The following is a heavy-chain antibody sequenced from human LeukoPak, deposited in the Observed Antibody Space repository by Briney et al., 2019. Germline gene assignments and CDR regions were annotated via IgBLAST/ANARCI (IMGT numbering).Heavy chain of an antibody. J-gene: IGHJ5*02. CDR2: IYITGST. D-gene: IGHD3-22*01. CDR1: GGSITSYY. Sequence: SETLSLTCTVSGGSITSYYWSWIRQSAGKGLEWIGRIYITGSTTYNPSLKSRVTMSLDTSKNQFSLKLSSVTAADTAVYYCARVGYDSSHFNNWFDPWGQGTLVTVSS. V-gene: IGHV4-4*07. CDR3: ARVGYDSSHFNNWFDP.